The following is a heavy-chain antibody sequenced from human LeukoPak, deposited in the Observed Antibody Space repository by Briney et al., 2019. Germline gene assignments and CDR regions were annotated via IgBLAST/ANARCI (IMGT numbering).Heavy chain of an antibody. CDR1: GFTFSGSA. CDR3: TRRVSGYDSIYDY. V-gene: IGHV3-73*01. D-gene: IGHD5-12*01. J-gene: IGHJ4*02. Sequence: GGSLKLSCAASGFTFSGSAMHWVRQASGKGLEWVGRIRSKANSYATAYAASVEGRFTISRDDSKNTAYLQMNSLKTEDTAVYYCTRRVSGYDSIYDYWGQGTLVTVSS. CDR2: IRSKANSYAT.